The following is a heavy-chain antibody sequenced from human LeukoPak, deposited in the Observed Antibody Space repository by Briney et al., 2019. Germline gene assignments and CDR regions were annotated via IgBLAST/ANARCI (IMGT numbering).Heavy chain of an antibody. CDR2: INTDGSST. J-gene: IGHJ6*03. D-gene: IGHD6-13*01. CDR3: VRDMGDSSSWFSHYMDV. V-gene: IGHV3-74*01. Sequence: GGSLRLSCAASGFTFSSYWMHWVRQAPGMGLVWVSRINTDGSSTTYADSVKGRFTISRDNAKNTLYLLMNSLRAEDTAVYYCVRDMGDSSSWFSHYMDVWGKGTTVTVSS. CDR1: GFTFSSYW.